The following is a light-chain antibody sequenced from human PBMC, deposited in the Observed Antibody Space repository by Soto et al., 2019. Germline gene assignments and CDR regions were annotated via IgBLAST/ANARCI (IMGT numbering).Light chain of an antibody. V-gene: IGKV3-15*01. CDR2: CAS. CDR1: QSVSSN. CDR3: QQYNNGWT. J-gene: IGKJ1*01. Sequence: EIVMTQSPATLSVSPGERATLSCRASQSVSSNLTWYQQKPGQAPRLVIYCASTRATGIPARFSGSGSGTEFTLTISSLQSEDFAVYYCQQYNNGWTFGQGTKVEIK.